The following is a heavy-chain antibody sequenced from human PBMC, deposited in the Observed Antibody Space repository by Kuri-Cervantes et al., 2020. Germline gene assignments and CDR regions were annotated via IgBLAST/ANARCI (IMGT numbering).Heavy chain of an antibody. Sequence: GGFLRLSCAASGFTFSSYAMHWVRQAPGKGLEWVAVISYDGSNKYYADSVKGRFTISRDNSKNTLYLQMNSLRAEDTAVYYCARDPIDQLLSSKDWYFDLWGRGTLVTVSS. CDR1: GFTFSSYA. D-gene: IGHD2-2*01. J-gene: IGHJ2*01. CDR3: ARDPIDQLLSSKDWYFDL. CDR2: ISYDGSNK. V-gene: IGHV3-30*04.